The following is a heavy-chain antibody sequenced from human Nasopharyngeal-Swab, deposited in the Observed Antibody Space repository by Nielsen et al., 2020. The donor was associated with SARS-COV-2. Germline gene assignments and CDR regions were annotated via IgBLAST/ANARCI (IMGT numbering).Heavy chain of an antibody. J-gene: IGHJ6*02. CDR2: ISSSNTYI. CDR1: EFTFLTYN. Sequence: GESLKISCAASEFTFLTYNMNWVRQAPGKGLEWVSFISSSNTYIYYADSVKGRFTISRDNAKNSLYLQMNSLRAEDTAVYYCARDGLDYDFWSAYFMDVWGQGTTVTVSS. V-gene: IGHV3-21*01. D-gene: IGHD3-3*01. CDR3: ARDGLDYDFWSAYFMDV.